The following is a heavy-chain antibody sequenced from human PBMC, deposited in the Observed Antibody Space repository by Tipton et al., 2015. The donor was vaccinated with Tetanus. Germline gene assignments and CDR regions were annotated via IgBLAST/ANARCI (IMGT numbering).Heavy chain of an antibody. V-gene: IGHV1-2*02. Sequence: QLVQSGAEVKKPGASVRVSCKASGYTFTGYFMHWVRQAPGQGLEWMGWINPNNGGTHYPQKFQGRVTMTRDTSITTAYMELPSLRSDDSAVYYCGSFGGNDALDVWGQGTMVTVSS. CDR1: GYTFTGYF. D-gene: IGHD4-23*01. CDR2: INPNNGGT. J-gene: IGHJ3*01. CDR3: GSFGGNDALDV.